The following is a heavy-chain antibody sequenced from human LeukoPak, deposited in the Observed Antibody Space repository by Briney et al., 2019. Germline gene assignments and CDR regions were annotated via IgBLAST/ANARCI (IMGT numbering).Heavy chain of an antibody. CDR2: IWYDGSNK. D-gene: IGHD2-15*01. Sequence: GGSLRLSCAASGFTFSSYGMHWVRQAPGKGLEWVAVIWYDGSNKYYADSVKGRFTISRDNSKNTLYLQMNSLRAEDTAVYYCAKYAPSVGYFDYWGQGTQVTVSS. V-gene: IGHV3-33*06. J-gene: IGHJ4*02. CDR3: AKYAPSVGYFDY. CDR1: GFTFSSYG.